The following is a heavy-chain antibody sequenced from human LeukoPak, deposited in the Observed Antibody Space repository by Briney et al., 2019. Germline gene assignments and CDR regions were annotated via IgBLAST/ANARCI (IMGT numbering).Heavy chain of an antibody. CDR1: GFTFSSYS. Sequence: TGGSLRLSCAASGFTFSSYSMTWVRQAPGKGLEWVSAISGSATSTYYADSVKGRFTISRDNSKNTLYLQVNSLRAGDTAVYYCARAAMVRGVDYFDYWGQGTLVTVSS. CDR3: ARAAMVRGVDYFDY. J-gene: IGHJ4*02. D-gene: IGHD3-10*01. CDR2: ISGSATST. V-gene: IGHV3-23*01.